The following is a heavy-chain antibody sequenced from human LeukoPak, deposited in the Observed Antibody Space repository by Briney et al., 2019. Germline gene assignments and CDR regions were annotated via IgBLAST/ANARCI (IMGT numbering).Heavy chain of an antibody. CDR3: AKGGQWKLVPYYYYYYMDV. V-gene: IGHV3-21*04. D-gene: IGHD1-26*01. Sequence: GGALRLSFGASGFTFSSYSLNWVRQAPGKGVEGVSSIISSSSYIYYADSVKGRFTISRDNAKNSLYLQMNSLRAEDTAVYYCAKGGQWKLVPYYYYYYMDVWGKGTTVTVSS. J-gene: IGHJ6*03. CDR2: IISSSSYI. CDR1: GFTFSSYS.